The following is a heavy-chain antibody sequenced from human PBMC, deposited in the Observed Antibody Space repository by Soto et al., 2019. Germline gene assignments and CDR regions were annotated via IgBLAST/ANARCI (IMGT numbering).Heavy chain of an antibody. Sequence: PLPTLSLTCAISGDRVSSNTASWNWIRQSPSRGLEWLGRTYFRSKWNNDYAVSVKSRIIINPDTSNNQFSLQLNSVTPEDTAVYFCAKGDNLGPKTGYAFDPWGQGIMVTVSS. V-gene: IGHV6-1*01. CDR1: GDRVSSNTAS. J-gene: IGHJ5*02. CDR2: TYFRSKWNN. CDR3: AKGDNLGPKTGYAFDP. D-gene: IGHD5-12*01.